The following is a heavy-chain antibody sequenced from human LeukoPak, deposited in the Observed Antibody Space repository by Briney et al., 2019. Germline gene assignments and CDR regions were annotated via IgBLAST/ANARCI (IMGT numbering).Heavy chain of an antibody. CDR2: IRSKANNYAT. CDR1: GFTFSGSA. D-gene: IGHD3-3*01. CDR3: TTLTIFGVVIARDY. V-gene: IGHV3-73*01. Sequence: GGSLRLSCAASGFTFSGSAMHWVRQASGKGLEWVGRIRSKANNYATAYAASVKGRFTISRDDSKNTAYLQMNSLKTEDTAVYYCTTLTIFGVVIARDYWGQGTLVTVSS. J-gene: IGHJ4*02.